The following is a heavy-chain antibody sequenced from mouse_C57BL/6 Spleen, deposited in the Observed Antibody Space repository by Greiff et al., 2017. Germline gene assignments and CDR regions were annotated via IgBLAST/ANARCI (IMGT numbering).Heavy chain of an antibody. CDR1: GYTFTSYW. CDR2: IHPNSGST. V-gene: IGHV1-64*01. J-gene: IGHJ4*01. Sequence: QVQLQQPGAELVKPGASVTLSCKASGYTFTSYWMHWVKQRPGQGLEWIGMIHPNSGSTNYNEKFKSKATLTVDKSSSTAYMQLSSLTSEDAAVYYCARDYGSSYAMDYWGQGTSVTVSS. D-gene: IGHD1-1*01. CDR3: ARDYGSSYAMDY.